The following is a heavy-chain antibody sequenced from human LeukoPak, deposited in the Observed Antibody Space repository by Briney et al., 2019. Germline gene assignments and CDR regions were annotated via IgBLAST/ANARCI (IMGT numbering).Heavy chain of an antibody. V-gene: IGHV4-39*01. CDR1: GGSISSNTYF. CDR2: IRYSGST. D-gene: IGHD5/OR15-5a*01. J-gene: IGHJ5*02. CDR3: ATSDTVSTYNWFDP. Sequence: SETLSLTCNVSGGSISSNTYFWGWIRRPPGKGLEWIGSIRYSGSTYYNPSLKSRVTISVDTSKNQFSLNLSSLTAADTAVYYCATSDTVSTYNWFDPWGQGTPATVS.